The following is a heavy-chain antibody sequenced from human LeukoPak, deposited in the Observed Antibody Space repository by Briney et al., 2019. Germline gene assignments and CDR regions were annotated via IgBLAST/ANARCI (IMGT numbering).Heavy chain of an antibody. CDR2: IYYSGST. CDR3: ATHEKWLAYYFDY. Sequence: SETLSLXCTVSGGSISSSSYYWGWIRQPPGKGLEWIGSIYYSGSTYYNPSLKSRVTISVDTSKNQFSLKLSSVTAADTAVYYCATHEKWLAYYFDYWGQGTLVTVSS. CDR1: GGSISSSSYY. V-gene: IGHV4-39*01. J-gene: IGHJ4*02. D-gene: IGHD6-19*01.